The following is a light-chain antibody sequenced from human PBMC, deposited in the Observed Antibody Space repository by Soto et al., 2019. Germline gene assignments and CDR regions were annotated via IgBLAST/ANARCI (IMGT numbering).Light chain of an antibody. Sequence: QSALTQPPSASGSPGQSVTISCTRTSSDVGGYNYVSWYQQHPGKAPKLIIYEVNKRPSGVPDRFSGSKSGNTASLTVSGLQAEDEADYYCSSYAGTPFVFGTGTKVTVL. V-gene: IGLV2-8*01. J-gene: IGLJ1*01. CDR3: SSYAGTPFV. CDR2: EVN. CDR1: SSDVGGYNY.